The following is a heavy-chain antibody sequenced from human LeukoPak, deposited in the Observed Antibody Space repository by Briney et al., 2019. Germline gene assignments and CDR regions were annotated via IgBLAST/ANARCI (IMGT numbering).Heavy chain of an antibody. Sequence: SQTLSLTCAISGDSVSSNSAAWTWIRQSPSRGLEWLGRTYYRSKWYNDYAVSIKSRITINPDTSKNQFSLQLNSVTPEDTAVYYCARDRGNPAHRFDYWGQGTLVTVSS. CDR1: GDSVSSNSAA. D-gene: IGHD1-26*01. V-gene: IGHV6-1*01. CDR3: ARDRGNPAHRFDY. J-gene: IGHJ4*02. CDR2: TYYRSKWYN.